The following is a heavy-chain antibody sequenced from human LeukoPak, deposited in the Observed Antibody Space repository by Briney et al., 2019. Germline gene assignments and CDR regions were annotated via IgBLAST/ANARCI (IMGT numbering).Heavy chain of an antibody. CDR3: ARDQGGGTSY. J-gene: IGHJ4*02. D-gene: IGHD1-26*01. CDR2: ISSLSGTI. Sequence: PGGSLRLSCAASGSTFSSYSMNWVRQAPGEGLEWVSYISSLSGTIYYADSVKGRFTISRDNAKNSLYLQMDSLRAEGTAVYYCARDQGGGTSYWGQGTLVTVSS. V-gene: IGHV3-48*01. CDR1: GSTFSSYS.